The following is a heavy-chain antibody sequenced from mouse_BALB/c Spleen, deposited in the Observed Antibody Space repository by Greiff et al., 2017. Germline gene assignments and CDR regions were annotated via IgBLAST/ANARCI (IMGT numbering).Heavy chain of an antibody. Sequence: VKLQESGPGLVQPSQCLSITCTVSGFSLTSYGVHWVRQSPGNGLEWLGVIWSGGSTDYNAAFISRLSISKDNSKSQVFFKMNSLQANDTAIYYCARGDYYAMDYWGQGTSVTVSS. CDR3: ARGDYYAMDY. CDR1: GFSLTSYG. CDR2: IWSGGST. J-gene: IGHJ4*01. V-gene: IGHV2-2*02.